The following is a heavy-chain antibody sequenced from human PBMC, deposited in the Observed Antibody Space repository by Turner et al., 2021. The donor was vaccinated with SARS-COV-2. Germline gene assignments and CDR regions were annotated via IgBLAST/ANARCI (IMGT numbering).Heavy chain of an antibody. CDR3: ARDDPDIVGTITIY. D-gene: IGHD5-12*01. CDR1: GYTFTSYG. V-gene: IGHV1-18*01. CDR2: ISAYNGNT. Sequence: QVRLASSGADVKNPGACVNVPCNASGYTFTSYGPSWGRQDPGQGLEWMGWISAYNGNTNYAQKLQGRVTMTTDTSTSTAYMELRSLRSDDTAVYYCARDDPDIVGTITIYWGQGTLVTVSS. J-gene: IGHJ4*02.